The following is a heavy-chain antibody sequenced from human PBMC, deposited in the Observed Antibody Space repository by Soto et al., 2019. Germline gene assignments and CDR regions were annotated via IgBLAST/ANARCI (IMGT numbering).Heavy chain of an antibody. J-gene: IGHJ5*02. CDR3: ARDEKQWPSPNWFDP. CDR2: ISAYNGNT. D-gene: IGHD6-19*01. V-gene: IGHV1-18*01. CDR1: GYTFTSYG. Sequence: QVQLVQSGAEVKKPGASVKVSCKASGYTFTSYGISWVRQAPGQGLEWMGWISAYNGNTNYAQKLQGRVTMTTDTSTSTAYMELRSLRSDDTAVHYCARDEKQWPSPNWFDPWGQGTLVTVSS.